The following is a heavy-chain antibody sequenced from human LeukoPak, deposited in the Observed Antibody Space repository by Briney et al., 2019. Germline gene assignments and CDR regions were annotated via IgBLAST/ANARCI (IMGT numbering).Heavy chain of an antibody. J-gene: IGHJ3*02. CDR3: AREGCSSTSCYARDAFDI. CDR1: GGSISSYQ. D-gene: IGHD2-2*01. Sequence: PSETLSLTCTVSGGSISSYQWSWIRQPPGKGLGWIGYIYYSGSTNYNPSLKSRVTISVDTSKNQFSLKLSSVTAADTAVYYCAREGCSSTSCYARDAFDIWGQGTMVTVSS. CDR2: IYYSGST. V-gene: IGHV4-59*01.